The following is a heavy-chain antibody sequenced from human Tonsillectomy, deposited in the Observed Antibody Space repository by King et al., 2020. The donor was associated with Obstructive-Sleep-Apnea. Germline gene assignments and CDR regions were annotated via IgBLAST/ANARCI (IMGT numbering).Heavy chain of an antibody. CDR3: AKVRTGSYDSSGYANSYYYGLDV. CDR2: ISWDSCTI. Sequence: VQLVESGGGLVQPGSSLRLSCAGSGFTFDDYAMHWVRQVPGKGLEWVSGISWDSCTIGYADSLKGRFTITRENAKNSLHLQMNMQRAEGTAVYYCAKVRTGSYDSSGYANSYYYGLDVWGQGTTGTGSS. D-gene: IGHD3-22*01. CDR1: GFTFDDYA. V-gene: IGHV3-9*01. J-gene: IGHJ6*02.